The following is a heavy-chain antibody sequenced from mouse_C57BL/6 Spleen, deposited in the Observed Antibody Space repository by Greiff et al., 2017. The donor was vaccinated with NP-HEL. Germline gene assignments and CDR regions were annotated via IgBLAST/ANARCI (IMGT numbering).Heavy chain of an antibody. CDR2: ISNGGGST. J-gene: IGHJ4*01. V-gene: IGHV5-12*01. CDR3: ARHLFMDY. Sequence: EVHLVESGGGLVQPGGSLKLSCAASGFTFSDYYMYWVRQTPEKRLEWVAYISNGGGSTYYPDTVKGRFTISRDNAKNTLYLQMSRLKSEDTAMYYCARHLFMDYWGQGTSVTVSS. CDR1: GFTFSDYY.